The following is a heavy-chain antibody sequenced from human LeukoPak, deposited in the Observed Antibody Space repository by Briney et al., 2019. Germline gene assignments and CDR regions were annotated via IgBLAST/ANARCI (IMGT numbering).Heavy chain of an antibody. V-gene: IGHV4-59*12. D-gene: IGHD1-1*01. CDR1: GGSISGYY. Sequence: SETLSLTCTVSGGSISGYYWSWIRQPPGRGLEWIGYIYYTGSTNYNPSLKSRVTISVDTSKNQFSLKLSSVTAADTAVYYCASELAYWGQGTLVTVSS. CDR3: ASELAY. J-gene: IGHJ4*02. CDR2: IYYTGST.